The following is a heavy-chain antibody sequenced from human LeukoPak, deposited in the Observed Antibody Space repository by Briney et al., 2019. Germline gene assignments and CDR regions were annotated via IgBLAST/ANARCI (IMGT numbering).Heavy chain of an antibody. CDR3: ARLNYDYVWGSYRSLDY. Sequence: PSETLSLTCTVSGGSISSSSYYWGWIRQPPGKGLEWIGYIYYSGSTKYNPSLKSRVIISIDTSKNQFSLKLSSVTAADTAVYYCARLNYDYVWGSYRSLDYWGLGTLVTVSS. CDR2: IYYSGST. D-gene: IGHD3-16*02. J-gene: IGHJ4*02. V-gene: IGHV4-61*05. CDR1: GGSISSSSYY.